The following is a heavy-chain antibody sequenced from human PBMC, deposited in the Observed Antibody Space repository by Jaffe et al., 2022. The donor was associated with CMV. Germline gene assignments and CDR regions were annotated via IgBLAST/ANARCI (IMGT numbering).Heavy chain of an antibody. CDR2: IYYSGST. CDR1: GGSISSYY. V-gene: IGHV4-59*01. Sequence: QVQLQESGPGLVKPSETLSLTCTVSGGSISSYYWSWIRQPPGKGLEWIGYIYYSGSTNYNPSLKSRVTISVDTSKNQFSLKLSSVTAADTAVYYCARDGDYGDQPYYYYYMDVWGKGTTVTVSS. D-gene: IGHD4-17*01. CDR3: ARDGDYGDQPYYYYYMDV. J-gene: IGHJ6*03.